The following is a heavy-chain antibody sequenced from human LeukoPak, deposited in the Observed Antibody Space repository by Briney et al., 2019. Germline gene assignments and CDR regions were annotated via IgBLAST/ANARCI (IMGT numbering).Heavy chain of an antibody. J-gene: IGHJ5*02. CDR2: IYYSGST. D-gene: IGHD3-10*01. CDR3: ATQLLWFGELLDGDWFDP. Sequence: SETLSLTCTVSGVSISSSSYYWGWIRQPPGKGLEWIGSIYYSGSTYYNPSLKSRVTISVDTSKNQFSLKLSSVTAADTAVYYCATQLLWFGELLDGDWFDPWGQGTLVTVSS. CDR1: GVSISSSSYY. V-gene: IGHV4-39*07.